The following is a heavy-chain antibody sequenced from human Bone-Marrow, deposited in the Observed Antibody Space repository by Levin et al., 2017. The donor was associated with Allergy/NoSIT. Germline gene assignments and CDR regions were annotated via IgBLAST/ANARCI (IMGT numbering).Heavy chain of an antibody. CDR3: ARSSSGTSPPRDY. D-gene: IGHD3-10*01. Sequence: VASVKVSCKASGYTFTSYYMHWVRQAPGQGPEWMGVINPSGGSTNYAQKFQGRVTMTRDTSTSTLYMELSSLTSEDTAVYYCARSSSGTSPPRDYWGQGTLVTVSS. J-gene: IGHJ4*02. CDR2: INPSGGST. CDR1: GYTFTSYY. V-gene: IGHV1-46*03.